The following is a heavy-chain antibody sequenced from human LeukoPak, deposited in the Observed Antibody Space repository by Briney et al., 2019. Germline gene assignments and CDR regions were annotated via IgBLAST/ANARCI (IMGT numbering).Heavy chain of an antibody. Sequence: ASLKVSCKASGYNFNSYGISWLRQVPGQGLEWMGWISGYNGLTRYGKNVQGRVTLTTDTSTRTAYMELRSLRSDDTAVYYCARDGPANYVPTEFFDYWGQGTLVTVSS. CDR3: ARDGPANYVPTEFFDY. CDR2: ISGYNGLT. D-gene: IGHD3-16*01. V-gene: IGHV1-18*01. CDR1: GYNFNSYG. J-gene: IGHJ4*02.